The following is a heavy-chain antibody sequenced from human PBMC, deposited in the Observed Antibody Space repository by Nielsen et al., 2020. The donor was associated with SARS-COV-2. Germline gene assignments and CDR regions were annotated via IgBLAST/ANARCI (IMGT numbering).Heavy chain of an antibody. CDR2: INPSGGST. J-gene: IGHJ4*02. CDR1: GYTFTSYY. D-gene: IGHD5-18*01. CDR3: ARVGYSYGYAPYYYFDY. Sequence: GESLKNSCAASGYTFTSYYMHWVRQAPGQGLEWMGIINPSGGSTSYAQKFQGRVTMTRDTSTSTVYMELSSLRSEDTAVYYCARVGYSYGYAPYYYFDYWGQGTLVTVSS. V-gene: IGHV1-46*01.